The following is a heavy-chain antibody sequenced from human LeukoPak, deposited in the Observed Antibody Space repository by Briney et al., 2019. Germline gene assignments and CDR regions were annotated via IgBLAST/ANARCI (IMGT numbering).Heavy chain of an antibody. V-gene: IGHV4-59*08. CDR3: AIHQGGTYYYDAFDI. CDR2: ISYSGST. D-gene: IGHD1-26*01. J-gene: IGHJ3*02. CDR1: GASISSYY. Sequence: SETLSLTCNVSGASISSYYWSWIRQPPGKGLEWIGYISYSGSTNYNASLKSRLTISLEGSKNQLSLNLSSVTAAVTAVYYCAIHQGGTYYYDAFDIWGQGTMVIVPS.